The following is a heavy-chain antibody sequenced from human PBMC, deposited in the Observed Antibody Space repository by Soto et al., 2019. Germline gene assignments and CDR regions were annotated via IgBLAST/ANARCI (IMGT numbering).Heavy chain of an antibody. CDR1: GYTLTELS. CDR2: FDPEDGET. J-gene: IGHJ4*02. CDR3: ATDLFNYYDSSGYITPFDY. Sequence: ASVKVSCTVSGYTLTELSMHWVRQAPGKGLEWMGGFDPEDGETIYAQKFQGRVTMTEDTSTDTAYMELSSLRSEDTAVYYCATDLFNYYDSSGYITPFDYWGQGTLVTVSS. D-gene: IGHD3-22*01. V-gene: IGHV1-24*01.